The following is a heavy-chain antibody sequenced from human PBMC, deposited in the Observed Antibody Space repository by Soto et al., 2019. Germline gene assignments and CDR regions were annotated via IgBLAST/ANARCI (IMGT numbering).Heavy chain of an antibody. D-gene: IGHD3-16*01. CDR1: GFTFSSFG. J-gene: IGHJ4*02. Sequence: GGSLRLSCAASGFTFSSFGMHWVRQAPGKGLECVALISYDGSKIYYSDSVKGRFTISRDNSKNTLYLQMNSLRAEDTAVYYCAKDRPLYGAHLGYWGQGTLVTVSS. CDR2: ISYDGSKI. V-gene: IGHV3-30*18. CDR3: AKDRPLYGAHLGY.